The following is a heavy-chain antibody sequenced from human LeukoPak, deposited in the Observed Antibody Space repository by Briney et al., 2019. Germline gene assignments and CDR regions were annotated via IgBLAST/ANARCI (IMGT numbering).Heavy chain of an antibody. V-gene: IGHV3-23*01. D-gene: IGHD1-26*01. CDR1: GFTVSSNY. Sequence: GGSLRLSCAASGFTVSSNYMSWVRQAPGKGLEWVSTIGGGRGSTYYADSVKGRFTISRDNSKNTLYLQMNSLRAEDTAVYYCAKCVGFVDPFDYWGQGTLVTVSS. CDR2: IGGGRGST. J-gene: IGHJ4*02. CDR3: AKCVGFVDPFDY.